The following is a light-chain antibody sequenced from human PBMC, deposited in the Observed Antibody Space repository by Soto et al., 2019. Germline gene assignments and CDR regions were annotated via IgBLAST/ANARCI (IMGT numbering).Light chain of an antibody. CDR2: KAS. CDR1: QGIRND. J-gene: IGKJ1*01. Sequence: STLAGALKDEITISFRASQGIRNDLGWYQQKPGKAPKLLIYKASTLKSGVPSRFSGSGSGTEFTLTISSLQPDDFATYYCQHYNSYSEAFGQGTKVDIK. V-gene: IGKV1-5*03. CDR3: QHYNSYSEA.